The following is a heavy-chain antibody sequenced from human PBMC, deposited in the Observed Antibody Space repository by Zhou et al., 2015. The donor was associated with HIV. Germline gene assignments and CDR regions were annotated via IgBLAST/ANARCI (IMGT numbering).Heavy chain of an antibody. CDR1: GYSFSNYD. V-gene: IGHV1-2*02. J-gene: IGHJ5*02. CDR3: ARDLKPWEPRTRGSWFDP. D-gene: IGHD1-26*01. Sequence: QALLLQSGNEIKGPGASVKVSCQASGYSFSNYDVNWLRHVPGQGFEWLGWINEKTAKTKFAEKFRGRVTLTRDTSISTAYMELSRLRSDDTAIYYCARDLKPWEPRTRGSWFDPWGQGTLVTVSS. CDR2: INEKTAKT.